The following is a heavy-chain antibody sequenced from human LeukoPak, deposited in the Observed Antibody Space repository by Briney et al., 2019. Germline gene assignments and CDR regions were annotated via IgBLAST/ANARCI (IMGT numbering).Heavy chain of an antibody. V-gene: IGHV3-7*03. Sequence: GGSLRLSCAASGFTFSSYWMRWVRQAPGKGLEWVANIKQDGSEKYYVDSVKGRFTISRDNAKNSLYLQMNSLRAEDTAVYYCARDRGVPAAGMDVWGKGTTVTVSS. J-gene: IGHJ6*04. CDR2: IKQDGSEK. CDR3: ARDRGVPAAGMDV. D-gene: IGHD2-2*01. CDR1: GFTFSSYW.